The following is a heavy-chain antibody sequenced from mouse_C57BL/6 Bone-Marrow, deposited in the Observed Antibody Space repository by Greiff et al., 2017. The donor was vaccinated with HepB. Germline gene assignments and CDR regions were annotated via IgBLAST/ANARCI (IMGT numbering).Heavy chain of an antibody. V-gene: IGHV1-47*01. Sequence: VQLKESGAELVKPGASVKMSCKASGYTFTTYPIEWMKQNHGKSLEWIGNFHPYNDDTKYNEKFKGKATLTVEKSSSTVYLELSRLTSDDSAVYYCAVIYYGKREYFDYWGKGTTLTVSS. CDR1: GYTFTTYP. J-gene: IGHJ2*01. CDR3: AVIYYGKREYFDY. CDR2: FHPYNDDT. D-gene: IGHD2-1*01.